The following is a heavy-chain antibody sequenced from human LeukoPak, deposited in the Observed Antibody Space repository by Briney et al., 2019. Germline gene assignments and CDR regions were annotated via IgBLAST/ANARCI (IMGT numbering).Heavy chain of an antibody. D-gene: IGHD3-10*01. CDR2: INTNTGNP. CDR3: AHALWFGELLSHA. CDR1: GYTFTSYY. V-gene: IGHV7-4-1*02. J-gene: IGHJ5*02. Sequence: ASVKVSCKASGYTFTSYYMHWVRQAPGQGLEWMGWINTNTGNPTYAQGFTGRFVFSLDTSVSTAYLQISSLKAEDTAVYYCAHALWFGELLSHAWGQGTLVTVSS.